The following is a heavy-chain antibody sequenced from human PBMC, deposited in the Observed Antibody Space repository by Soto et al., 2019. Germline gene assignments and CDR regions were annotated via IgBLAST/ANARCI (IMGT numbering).Heavy chain of an antibody. CDR1: GFTFSSHA. J-gene: IGHJ4*02. D-gene: IGHD6-19*01. CDR3: AKEVAVAGHFDY. CDR2: ISGSGGST. V-gene: IGHV3-23*01. Sequence: GYLRLSCAGSGFTFSSHAMSWVRQAPGKGLEWVSAISGSGGSTYYADSVKGRFTISRDNSKNTLYLQMNSLRAEDTAVYYCAKEVAVAGHFDYWGQGTLVTVSS.